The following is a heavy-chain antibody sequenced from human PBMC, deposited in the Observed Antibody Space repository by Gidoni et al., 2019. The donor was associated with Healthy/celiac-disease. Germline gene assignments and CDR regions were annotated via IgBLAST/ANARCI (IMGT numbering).Heavy chain of an antibody. CDR1: GCTFSSYG. D-gene: IGHD2-21*02. CDR2: IWYDGSNK. Sequence: QVQLVESGGGVVQPGRSLRLSCAASGCTFSSYGMHWVRQAPGKGLEWVAVIWYDGSNKYYADSVKGRFTISRDNSKNTLYLQMNSLRAEDTAVYYCARDQKRIVVVTAILGYAFDIWGQGTMVTVSS. J-gene: IGHJ3*02. V-gene: IGHV3-33*01. CDR3: ARDQKRIVVVTAILGYAFDI.